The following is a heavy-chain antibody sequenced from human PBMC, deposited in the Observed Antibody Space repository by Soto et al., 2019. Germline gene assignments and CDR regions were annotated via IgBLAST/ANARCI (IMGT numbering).Heavy chain of an antibody. D-gene: IGHD4-17*01. CDR1: GGSITSSNFY. V-gene: IGHV4-39*01. CDR3: ARSLAYGDYVVEYFQH. Sequence: QLQLQESGPGLVKPSETLSLTCTVSGGSITSSNFYWGWIRQSPGKGLEWLGHIYYTGNTYYNPSLKSRVTISVDTSKNQFSLKLSSVTASDTAVYYCARSLAYGDYVVEYFQHWGQVTLATVSS. J-gene: IGHJ1*01. CDR2: IYYTGNT.